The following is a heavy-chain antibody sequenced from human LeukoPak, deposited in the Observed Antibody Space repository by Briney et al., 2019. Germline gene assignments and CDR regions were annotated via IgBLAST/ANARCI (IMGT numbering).Heavy chain of an antibody. CDR3: TRRLMTTVADY. CDR1: GFTFSGSA. CDR2: IRSAANSHAT. J-gene: IGHJ4*02. Sequence: GGSLKLSCAASGFTFSGSAIHWVRQASGKGLEWVGRIRSAANSHATAYAASVKGRFTISRDDPKNTAYLHMNSLQSEDTAVYYCTRRLMTTVADYWGQGALVTVSS. D-gene: IGHD4-23*01. V-gene: IGHV3-73*01.